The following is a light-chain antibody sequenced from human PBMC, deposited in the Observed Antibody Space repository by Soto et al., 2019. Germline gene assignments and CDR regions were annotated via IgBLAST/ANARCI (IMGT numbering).Light chain of an antibody. CDR2: DAS. J-gene: IGKJ2*01. Sequence: EIVLTQSPATLSLSPGERATLSCRASQSVSNYLAWYQQKPGQAPRLLIYDASNRATGIPARFSGSGSGTAFTLTISSLEPEDFAVYYCQQGSYWPPLYTFGQGTKLEIK. CDR1: QSVSNY. CDR3: QQGSYWPPLYT. V-gene: IGKV3-11*01.